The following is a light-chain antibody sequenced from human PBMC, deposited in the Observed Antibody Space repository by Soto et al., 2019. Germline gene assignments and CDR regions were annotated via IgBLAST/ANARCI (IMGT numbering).Light chain of an antibody. Sequence: QSVLTQPPSASGTPGQRVTISCSGSSSSIGSNTVNWYQQLPGTAPKLLIYGHNQRPSGVPDRFSGSKSGTSASLVISGLQSEDEADYYCAAWDDSLSGRVFGGGTQLTVL. CDR1: SSSIGSNT. J-gene: IGLJ2*01. V-gene: IGLV1-44*01. CDR2: GHN. CDR3: AAWDDSLSGRV.